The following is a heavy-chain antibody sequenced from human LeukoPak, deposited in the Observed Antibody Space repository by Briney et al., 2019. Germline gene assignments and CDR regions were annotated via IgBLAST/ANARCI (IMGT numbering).Heavy chain of an antibody. J-gene: IGHJ4*02. CDR3: ARDLNYYDSSGYGH. D-gene: IGHD3-22*01. CDR1: GFTLSTNY. Sequence: GGSLRLSCAASGFTLSTNYMSWVRQAPGKGLEWVSVIYSGGSPYYADSVKGRFTISRDNSKNTLYLQMNSLRAEDTAVYYCARDLNYYDSSGYGHWGQGTLVTVSS. V-gene: IGHV3-53*01. CDR2: IYSGGSP.